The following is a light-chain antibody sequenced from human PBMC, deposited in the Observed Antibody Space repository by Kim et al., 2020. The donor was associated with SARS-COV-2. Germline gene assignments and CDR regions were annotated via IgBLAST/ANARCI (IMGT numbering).Light chain of an antibody. J-gene: IGKJ1*01. CDR1: QGISSY. V-gene: IGKV1-8*01. Sequence: AIRMTQSPSSFSASTGDRVTITCRASQGISSYLAWYQQKPGKAPKLLIYAASTLQSGVPSRFSGSGSGTDFTLTISCLQSEDFATYYCQQYYRYPRTFGQGTKVDIK. CDR3: QQYYRYPRT. CDR2: AAS.